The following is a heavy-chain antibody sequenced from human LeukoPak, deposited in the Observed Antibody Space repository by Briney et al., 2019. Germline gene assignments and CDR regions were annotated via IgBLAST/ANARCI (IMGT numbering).Heavy chain of an antibody. J-gene: IGHJ4*02. D-gene: IGHD6-19*01. CDR2: LNGDGRGT. CDR3: ARFSGPYSSGWFFDF. CDR1: GFTFSRYW. V-gene: IGHV3-74*01. Sequence: AGGSLRLSCAASGFTFSRYWMHWVRQAPGKGLERVARLNGDGRGTSYADPVKGRFTISRDNAKNTLYLQMNSLRAEDTAVYYCARFSGPYSSGWFFDFWGQGTLVTVSS.